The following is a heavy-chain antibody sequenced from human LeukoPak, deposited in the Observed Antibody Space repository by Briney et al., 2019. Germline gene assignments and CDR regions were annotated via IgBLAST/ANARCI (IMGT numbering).Heavy chain of an antibody. J-gene: IGHJ4*02. D-gene: IGHD4/OR15-4a*01. CDR3: ARVSDLTDYGYFDY. CDR1: GGSISSSNW. V-gene: IGHV4-4*02. CDR2: IYHSGST. Sequence: PSETLSLTCDVSGGSISSSNWWSWVRQPPGKGLEWLGEIYHSGSTNYKPSLKSRVTISVDKSENQFSLKLTSVTAADTAMYYCARVSDLTDYGYFDYWGQGSLVTVSS.